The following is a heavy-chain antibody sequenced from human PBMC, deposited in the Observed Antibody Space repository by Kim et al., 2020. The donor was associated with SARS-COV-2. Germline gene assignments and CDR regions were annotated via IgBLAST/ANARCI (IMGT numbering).Heavy chain of an antibody. Sequence: GGSLRLSCAASGFTFDDYAMHWVRQAPGKGLEWVSGISWNSGSIGYADPVKGRFTISRDNAKNFLYLQMNSLRAEDTALYYCAKDTGYSGYGDAFDIWGQEPMLTVSS. D-gene: IGHD5-12*01. CDR1: GFTFDDYA. V-gene: IGHV3-9*01. J-gene: IGHJ3*02. CDR3: AKDTGYSGYGDAFDI. CDR2: ISWNSGSI.